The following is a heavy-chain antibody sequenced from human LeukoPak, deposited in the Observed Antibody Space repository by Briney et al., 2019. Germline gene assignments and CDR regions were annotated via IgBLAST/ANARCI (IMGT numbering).Heavy chain of an antibody. Sequence: PGRSLRLSCAASGFTFSSYGMHWVRQAPGKGLEWVAVISYDGSNKYYADSVKGRFTISRDNSKNTLYLQMNSLRAEDTAVYYCAKDFRWELQYFFDYWGQGTLVTVSS. CDR3: AKDFRWELQYFFDY. CDR1: GFTFSSYG. J-gene: IGHJ4*02. D-gene: IGHD1-26*01. CDR2: ISYDGSNK. V-gene: IGHV3-30*18.